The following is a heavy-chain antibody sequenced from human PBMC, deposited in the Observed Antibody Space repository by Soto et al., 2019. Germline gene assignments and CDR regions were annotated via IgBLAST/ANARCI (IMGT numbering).Heavy chain of an antibody. CDR1: GDSIISIYN. Sequence: SQILSLTCAVSGDSIISIYNWAWFRQPPGRGLEWISSIYHTGTTYCTPSLKSRVTMSADTSKNQSSRRLSSVTAADTAVYYCATLKQEPYWRQGNLVTVS. V-gene: IGHV4-38-2*01. CDR2: IYHTGTT. CDR3: ATLKQEPY. J-gene: IGHJ4*02. D-gene: IGHD6-13*01.